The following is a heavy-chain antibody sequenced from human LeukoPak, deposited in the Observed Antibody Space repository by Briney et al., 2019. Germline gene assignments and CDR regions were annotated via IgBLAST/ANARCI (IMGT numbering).Heavy chain of an antibody. CDR3: ARDQGEGFDP. CDR1: GGSISSGSYY. D-gene: IGHD3-16*01. J-gene: IGHJ5*02. V-gene: IGHV4-61*02. CDR2: IYTSGST. Sequence: PSQTLSLTCAVSGGSISSGSYYWNWIRQPAGKGLEWIGRIYTSGSTNYNPSLKSRITISADTSKNEFSLKLRSVTAADTALYYCARDQGEGFDPWGQGTLVTVSS.